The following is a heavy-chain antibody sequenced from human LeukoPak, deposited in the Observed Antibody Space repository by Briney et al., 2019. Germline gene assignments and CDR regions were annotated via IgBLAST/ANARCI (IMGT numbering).Heavy chain of an antibody. V-gene: IGHV1-69*06. CDR1: GGTFSSYA. CDR3: ARGFCSSTSCYFDY. CDR2: IIPIFGTA. D-gene: IGHD2-2*01. Sequence: GASVKVSCKASGGTFSSYATNWVRQAPGQGLEWMGGIIPIFGTANYAQKFQGRVTITADKSTSTAYMELSSLRSEDTAVYYCARGFCSSTSCYFDYWGQGTLVTVSS. J-gene: IGHJ4*02.